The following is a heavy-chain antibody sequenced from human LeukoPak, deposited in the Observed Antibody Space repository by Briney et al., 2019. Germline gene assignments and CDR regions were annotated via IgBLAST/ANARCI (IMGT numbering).Heavy chain of an antibody. D-gene: IGHD1-1*01. CDR1: GYTFTSYG. V-gene: IGHV1-18*01. CDR2: ISAYNGNT. CDR3: ARDRNWNRPSDFDY. Sequence: GASVKVSCKASGYTFTSYGISWVRQAPGQGLEWMGWISAYNGNTNYAQKLQGRVTMTTDTSTSTAYMELRSPRSDDTAVYYCARDRNWNRPSDFDYWGQGTLVTVSS. J-gene: IGHJ4*02.